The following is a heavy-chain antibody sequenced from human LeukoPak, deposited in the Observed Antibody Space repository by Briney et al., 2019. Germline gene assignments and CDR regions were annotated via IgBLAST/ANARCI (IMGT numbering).Heavy chain of an antibody. CDR1: GFTFSNYA. CDR2: ISGSGGVT. CDR3: AKTSDISVRYYFDY. D-gene: IGHD3-22*01. V-gene: IGHV3-23*01. Sequence: GGSLRLSCAASGFTFSNYAMTWVRQAPGKGPEWVSGISGSGGVTYYADSVKGRFTISRDNSKNTLYVQMNSLRVEDTAVYYCAKTSDISVRYYFDYWGQGTLVAVSS. J-gene: IGHJ4*02.